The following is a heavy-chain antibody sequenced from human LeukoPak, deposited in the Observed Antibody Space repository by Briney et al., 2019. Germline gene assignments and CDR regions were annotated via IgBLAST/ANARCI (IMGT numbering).Heavy chain of an antibody. D-gene: IGHD3-10*01. CDR2: IGTAGDT. CDR3: ARGRGNWFDP. V-gene: IGHV3-13*04. J-gene: IGHJ5*02. Sequence: QPGRSLRLSCAASGLTFSRFGMHWVRQATGKGLEWVSAIGTAGDTYYPGSVKGRFTISRENAKNSLYLQMNSLRAGDTAVYYCARGRGNWFDPWGQGTLVTVSS. CDR1: GLTFSRFG.